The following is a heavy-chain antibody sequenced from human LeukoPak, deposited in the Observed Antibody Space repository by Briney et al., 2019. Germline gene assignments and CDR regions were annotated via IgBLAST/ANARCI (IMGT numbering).Heavy chain of an antibody. V-gene: IGHV5-51*01. CDR3: ARPIKSGDSGRTHVAYYYGMDV. D-gene: IGHD5-12*01. CDR1: GYSFTSYW. CDR2: IYPGDSDT. Sequence: GESLKISCKGSGYSFTSYWIGWVRQMPGKGLEWMGIIYPGDSDTRYSPSFQGQVTISADKSISTAYLQWSSLKASDTAMYYCARPIKSGDSGRTHVAYYYGMDVWSQGTTVTVSS. J-gene: IGHJ6*02.